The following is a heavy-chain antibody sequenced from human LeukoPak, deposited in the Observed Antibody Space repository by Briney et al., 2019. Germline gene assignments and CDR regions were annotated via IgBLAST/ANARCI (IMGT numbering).Heavy chain of an antibody. D-gene: IGHD7-27*01. V-gene: IGHV4-34*01. J-gene: IGHJ3*02. CDR1: GGSFSGYS. CDR3: ARGVQLGMSQGNAFDI. CDR2: INHSGST. Sequence: SETLSLTCAVYGGSFSGYSWNWTRQPPGKGLEWIGEINHSGSTNQNPSLKSRVTISVDTSKSQFSLKLRSVTAADTAVYYCARGVQLGMSQGNAFDIWGQGTMVTVSS.